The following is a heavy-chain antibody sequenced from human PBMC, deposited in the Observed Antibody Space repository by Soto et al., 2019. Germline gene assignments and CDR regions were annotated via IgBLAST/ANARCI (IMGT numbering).Heavy chain of an antibody. CDR3: ARVQKYGGDPYYNHAMDV. Sequence: PVGSLRLSCAASGFTFSSYNMNWVRQAPGKGLEWISHISSGSSNIYYAGSVKGRFTISRDNAKNSLSLQMSTLRAEDTAVYYCARVQKYGGDPYYNHAMDVWGQGTTVTVSS. CDR2: ISSGSSNI. CDR1: GFTFSSYN. J-gene: IGHJ6*02. D-gene: IGHD2-21*01. V-gene: IGHV3-48*01.